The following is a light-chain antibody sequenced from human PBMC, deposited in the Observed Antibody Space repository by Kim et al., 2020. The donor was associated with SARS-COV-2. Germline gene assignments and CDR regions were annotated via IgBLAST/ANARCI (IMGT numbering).Light chain of an antibody. CDR2: GAS. Sequence: SPGEGAPLSCRASRIVARSLAGYQQHPGQTPRLVIYGASTRATGVPARFSGSGYGTEFTLTISSLQSEDFAVYYCQQYNNWPPLTFGPGTKVDIK. CDR1: RIVARS. J-gene: IGKJ3*01. CDR3: QQYNNWPPLT. V-gene: IGKV3-15*01.